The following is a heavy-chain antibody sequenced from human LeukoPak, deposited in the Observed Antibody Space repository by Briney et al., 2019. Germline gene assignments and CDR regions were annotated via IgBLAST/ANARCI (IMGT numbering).Heavy chain of an antibody. CDR1: GGSISSYY. CDR2: IYYSGST. V-gene: IGHV4-59*08. D-gene: IGHD3-9*01. CDR3: ASQPYYDILTGSYDY. J-gene: IGHJ4*02. Sequence: PSETLSLTCTVSGGSISSYYWSWIRQPPGKGLEWIGYIYYSGSTNYNPSLKSRVTISVDTSKNQFSLKLSSVTAADTAVYYCASQPYYDILTGSYDYWGQGTLVTVSS.